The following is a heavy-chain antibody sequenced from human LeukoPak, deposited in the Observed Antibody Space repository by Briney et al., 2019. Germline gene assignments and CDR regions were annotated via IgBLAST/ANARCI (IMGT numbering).Heavy chain of an antibody. CDR1: GFTFDDYG. CDR2: ISGGGGST. J-gene: IGHJ4*02. D-gene: IGHD6-25*01. V-gene: IGHV3-23*01. CDR3: AKGSGTAEDY. Sequence: PGGSLRLSCAASGFTFDDYGMSWVRQAPGKGLEWVSAISGGGGSTYYADSVKGRFTISRDNSKNTLYLQMNSLRAEDTAVYYCAKGSGTAEDYWGQGTLVTVSS.